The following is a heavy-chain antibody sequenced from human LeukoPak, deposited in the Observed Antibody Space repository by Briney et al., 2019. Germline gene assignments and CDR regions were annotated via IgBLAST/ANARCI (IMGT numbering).Heavy chain of an antibody. V-gene: IGHV7-4-1*02. CDR3: ARGPDSYGYIYYYYGMDV. Sequence: ASVKVSCKASGYTFTSYAMNWVRQAPGQGLEWMGWINTNTGNPTYAQGFTGRFVFSLDTSVSTAYLQISSLKAEDTAVYYCARGPDSYGYIYYYYGMDVWGQGTTVTVSS. D-gene: IGHD5-18*01. CDR1: GYTFTSYA. CDR2: INTNTGNP. J-gene: IGHJ6*02.